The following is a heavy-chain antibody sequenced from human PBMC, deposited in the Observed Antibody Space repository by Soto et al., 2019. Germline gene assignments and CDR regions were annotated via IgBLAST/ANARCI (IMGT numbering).Heavy chain of an antibody. Sequence: PSETLSLTCAVYGGSFSGYYWSWIRQPPGKGLEWIGEINHSGSTNYNPSLKSRVTISVDTSKNQFSLKLSSVTAADTAVYYCARHRYSSSSNYMDVWGKGTTVTVSS. CDR3: ARHRYSSSSNYMDV. CDR2: INHSGST. J-gene: IGHJ6*03. D-gene: IGHD6-13*01. V-gene: IGHV4-34*01. CDR1: GGSFSGYY.